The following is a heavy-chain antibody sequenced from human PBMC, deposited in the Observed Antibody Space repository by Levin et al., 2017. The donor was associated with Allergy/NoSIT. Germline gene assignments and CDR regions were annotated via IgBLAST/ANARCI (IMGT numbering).Heavy chain of an antibody. J-gene: IGHJ4*02. Sequence: GGSLRLSCAASGFTFGAYWMNWVRQAPGKGLEWVAKIKQDGTEKYYMDSAKGRFIVSRDNTKNSLYLQMNSLRAEDTGVYYCARSPYSTGWYSNFDYWGQGTLVTVSS. CDR3: ARSPYSTGWYSNFDY. CDR1: GFTFGAYW. D-gene: IGHD6-19*01. V-gene: IGHV3-7*01. CDR2: IKQDGTEK.